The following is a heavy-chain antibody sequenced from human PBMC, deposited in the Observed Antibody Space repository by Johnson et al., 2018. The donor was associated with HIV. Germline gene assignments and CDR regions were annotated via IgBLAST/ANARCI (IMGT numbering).Heavy chain of an antibody. J-gene: IGHJ3*02. V-gene: IGHV3-66*01. CDR1: GFTVSSNY. D-gene: IGHD1-26*01. CDR2: IYSGGST. Sequence: VQLVESGGGVVQPGGSLRLSCAASGFTVSSNYMSWVRQAPGKGLEWVSVIYSGGSTYYADSVKGRFTISRDNSKNSLYLQMNSLRAEDTAVFYCARDRGYLDAFDIWGQGTMVTVSS. CDR3: ARDRGYLDAFDI.